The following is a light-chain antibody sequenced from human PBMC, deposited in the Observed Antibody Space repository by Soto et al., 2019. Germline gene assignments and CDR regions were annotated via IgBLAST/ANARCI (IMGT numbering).Light chain of an antibody. CDR2: EVT. Sequence: QSALTQPASVSGSPGQSITISCTGTSSDVGGYNYVSWYQQHPGKAPKLMIYEVTKRPSGVPNRFSGSKSGNTASLTVSGLQAEDEADYYCISYIPSTTTHWVFGGGTKLTVL. CDR1: SSDVGGYNY. J-gene: IGLJ3*02. V-gene: IGLV2-14*01. CDR3: ISYIPSTTTHWV.